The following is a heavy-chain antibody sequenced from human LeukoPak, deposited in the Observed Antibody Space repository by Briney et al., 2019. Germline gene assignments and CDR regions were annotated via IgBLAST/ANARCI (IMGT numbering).Heavy chain of an antibody. J-gene: IGHJ4*02. Sequence: ASVKVSCKTSGFTLTSYYFFWVRLAPGQGLEWMGILNPKTGTTGYAQKFQGRVNLTRDTSTSTVYMELSSLGSEDTAIYYCVRDQRRIEVAGYYSDYWGQGTLVTVSS. D-gene: IGHD6-19*01. CDR2: LNPKTGTT. CDR3: VRDQRRIEVAGYYSDY. V-gene: IGHV1-46*01. CDR1: GFTLTSYY.